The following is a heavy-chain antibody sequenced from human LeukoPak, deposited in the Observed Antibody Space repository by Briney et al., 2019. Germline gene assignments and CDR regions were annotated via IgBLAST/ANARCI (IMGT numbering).Heavy chain of an antibody. D-gene: IGHD4-17*01. CDR3: ARGPFRYGDYFYYYYYMDV. J-gene: IGHJ6*03. V-gene: IGHV1-69*06. CDR2: IIPIFGTA. Sequence: RASVKVSCKASGGTFSSYAISWVRQAPGQGLEWMGGIIPIFGTANYAQKFQGRVTITADKSTSTAYMELSSLRSEDTAVYYCARGPFRYGDYFYYYYYMDVWGKGTTVTVSS. CDR1: GGTFSSYA.